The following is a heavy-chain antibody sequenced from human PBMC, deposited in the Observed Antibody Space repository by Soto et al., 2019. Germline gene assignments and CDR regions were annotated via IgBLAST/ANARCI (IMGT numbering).Heavy chain of an antibody. Sequence: SVKVSCKASGGTFSSYAISWVRQAPGQGLEWMGGIVPIFGTANYAQKFQGRVTITADESTSTAYMELSSLRSEDTAVYYCARYRDGSTAGDHYYYGMDVWGQGTTVTVSS. V-gene: IGHV1-69*13. CDR1: GGTFSSYA. D-gene: IGHD2-2*01. CDR3: ARYRDGSTAGDHYYYGMDV. CDR2: IVPIFGTA. J-gene: IGHJ6*02.